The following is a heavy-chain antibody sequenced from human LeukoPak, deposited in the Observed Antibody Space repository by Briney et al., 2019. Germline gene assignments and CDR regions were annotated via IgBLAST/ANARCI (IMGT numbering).Heavy chain of an antibody. J-gene: IGHJ4*02. CDR3: AKVTDGIAVAGIFDY. Sequence: PGGSLRLSCAASGFTFSSYEMNWVRQAPGKGLEWVSYISSSGSTIYYADSVKGRFTISRDNAKNSLYLQMNSLRAEDTAVYYCAKVTDGIAVAGIFDYWGQGTLVTVSS. CDR2: ISSSGSTI. D-gene: IGHD6-19*01. V-gene: IGHV3-48*03. CDR1: GFTFSSYE.